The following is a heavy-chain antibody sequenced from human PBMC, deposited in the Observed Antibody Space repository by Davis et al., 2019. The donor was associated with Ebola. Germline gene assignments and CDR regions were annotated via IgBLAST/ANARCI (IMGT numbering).Heavy chain of an antibody. Sequence: ASVKVSCKASGYTFTNFGISWVRQAPGQGLEWMGWSSTSNGNTHYAQRLQGRVTMTTDTSTNPAYMELRSLTSDDTAIYYCVRDFWSYFTDYWGQGTLVTVSS. J-gene: IGHJ4*02. V-gene: IGHV1-18*01. CDR3: VRDFWSYFTDY. CDR1: GYTFTNFG. D-gene: IGHD3-10*01. CDR2: SSTSNGNT.